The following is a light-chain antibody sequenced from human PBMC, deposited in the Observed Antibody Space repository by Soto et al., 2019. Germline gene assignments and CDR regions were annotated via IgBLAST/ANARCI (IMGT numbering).Light chain of an antibody. CDR2: GAS. CDR1: QSVSSSY. J-gene: IGKJ4*01. V-gene: IGKV3-20*01. CDR3: QQYGSSPPLT. Sequence: EIVLTQSPGTLSLSPGERATLSCRASQSVSSSYLARYQQKPGQAPRLLIYGASSRATGIPDRFSGSGSGIDFTLTISRLEPEDFAVCYCQQYGSSPPLTFGGGIKVEIK.